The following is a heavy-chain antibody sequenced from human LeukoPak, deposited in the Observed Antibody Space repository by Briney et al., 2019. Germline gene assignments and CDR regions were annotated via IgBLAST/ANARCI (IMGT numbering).Heavy chain of an antibody. CDR1: GGSISSGSYY. J-gene: IGHJ4*02. Sequence: SETLSLTCTVSGGSISSGSYYWSWIRQPAGKGLEWIGRIYSSGSTNYNPSLKSRVTISVDTSKNQFSLTLSSVTAADTAVYYCARMTVVRDSDCWGQGTLVTVSS. CDR2: IYSSGST. CDR3: ARMTVVRDSDC. V-gene: IGHV4-61*02. D-gene: IGHD3-10*01.